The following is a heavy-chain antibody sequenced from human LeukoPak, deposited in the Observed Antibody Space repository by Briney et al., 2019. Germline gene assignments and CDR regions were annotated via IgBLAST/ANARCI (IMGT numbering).Heavy chain of an antibody. Sequence: PGGSLRLSCTASGFSFSTTWMHWVRQAPGKGLEWVAVISYDGSKKYYADYVKGRLTISRDKSKNTLYLQMNSLRPEDTAVYYCARDVSAVGGLERPATLGYWGQGTLVTVSS. CDR1: GFSFSTTW. D-gene: IGHD1-1*01. CDR2: ISYDGSKK. J-gene: IGHJ4*02. V-gene: IGHV3-30*03. CDR3: ARDVSAVGGLERPATLGY.